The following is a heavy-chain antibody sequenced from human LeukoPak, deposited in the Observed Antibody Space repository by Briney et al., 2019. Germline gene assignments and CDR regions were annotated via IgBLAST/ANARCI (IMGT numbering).Heavy chain of an antibody. CDR2: ISSSSSYI. CDR3: ATAMEPYYYYMDV. V-gene: IGHV3-21*01. CDR1: GFTFSTYS. J-gene: IGHJ6*03. Sequence: GGSPRLSCAASGFTFSTYSMNWVRQAPGKGLEWVSSISSSSSYIYYADSVKGRFTISRDNAKNSLYLQMNSLRAEDTAVYYCATAMEPYYYYMDVWGKGTTVTVSS. D-gene: IGHD1-1*01.